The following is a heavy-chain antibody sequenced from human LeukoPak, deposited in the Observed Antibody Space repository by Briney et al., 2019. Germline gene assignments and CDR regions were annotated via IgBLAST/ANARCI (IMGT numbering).Heavy chain of an antibody. CDR2: IIPIFGTA. D-gene: IGHD1-1*01. CDR1: GGTFSSYA. Sequence: AASVKVSCKASGGTFSSYAISWVRQAPGQGLEWMGGIIPIFGTANYAQKFQGRVTITRNTSISTAYMELSSLRSEDTAVYYCARSWRYWGQGTLVTVSS. CDR3: ARSWRY. J-gene: IGHJ4*02. V-gene: IGHV1-69*05.